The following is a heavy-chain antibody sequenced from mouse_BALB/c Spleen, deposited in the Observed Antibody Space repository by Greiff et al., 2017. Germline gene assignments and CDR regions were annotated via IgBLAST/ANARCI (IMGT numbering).Heavy chain of an antibody. D-gene: IGHD3-1*01. CDR2: IDPANGNT. Sequence: VQLKQSGAELVKPGASVKLSCTASGFNIKDTYMHWVKQRPEQGLEWIGRIDPANGNTKYDPKFQGKATITADTSSNTAYLQLSSLTSEDTAVYYCARQIGLRAMDYWGQGTSVTVSS. J-gene: IGHJ4*01. V-gene: IGHV14-3*02. CDR3: ARQIGLRAMDY. CDR1: GFNIKDTY.